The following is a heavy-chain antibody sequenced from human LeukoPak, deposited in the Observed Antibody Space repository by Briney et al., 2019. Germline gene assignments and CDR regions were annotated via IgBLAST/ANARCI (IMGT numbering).Heavy chain of an antibody. D-gene: IGHD3-10*01. CDR3: AREGRLITMVRGVNNYYYYYYMDV. CDR1: GGSISSVSYY. J-gene: IGHJ6*03. CDR2: IYTSGST. V-gene: IGHV4-61*02. Sequence: SQTLSLTCTVSGGSISSVSYYWTWIRQPAGKGLEWIGRIYTSGSTNYNPSLKSRVTISVDTSKNQFSLKLSSVTAADTAVYYCAREGRLITMVRGVNNYYYYYYMDVWGKGTTVTIYS.